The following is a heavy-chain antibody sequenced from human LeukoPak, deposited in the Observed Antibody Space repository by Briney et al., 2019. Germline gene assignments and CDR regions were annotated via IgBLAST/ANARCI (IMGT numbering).Heavy chain of an antibody. D-gene: IGHD1-1*01. Sequence: ASVTVSCKASGYTXTGYYFHWVRQAPGQGPEWMGWINPNSGATNFAQKFQGRVTMTRDTSISTAYMELSALRSDDTAVYYCARGVYTKYTPAGYWGQGTLVIVSS. V-gene: IGHV1-2*02. J-gene: IGHJ4*02. CDR3: ARGVYTKYTPAGY. CDR1: GYTXTGYY. CDR2: INPNSGAT.